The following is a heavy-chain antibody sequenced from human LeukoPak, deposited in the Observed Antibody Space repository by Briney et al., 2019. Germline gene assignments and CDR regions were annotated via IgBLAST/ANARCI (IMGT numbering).Heavy chain of an antibody. Sequence: PGGSLRLSCAASGFTISTYYMNWVRQAPEKGLEWVSSISDSSSYIYYADSVKGRFTISRDNAKNSLYLQMNSLRAEDTAVYYCARDTSSWNNVMSYWGQGTLVTVSS. CDR2: ISDSSSYI. CDR1: GFTISTYY. D-gene: IGHD6-13*01. V-gene: IGHV3-21*01. J-gene: IGHJ4*02. CDR3: ARDTSSWNNVMSY.